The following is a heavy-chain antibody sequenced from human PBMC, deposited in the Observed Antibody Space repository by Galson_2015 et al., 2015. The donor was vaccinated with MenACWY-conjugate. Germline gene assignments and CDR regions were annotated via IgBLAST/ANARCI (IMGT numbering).Heavy chain of an antibody. CDR3: ARTYCGGDSCFYMDV. V-gene: IGHV4-4*01. CDR2: IHHSGSA. CDR1: GGSTSSSHW. Sequence: LSLTCAVSGGSTSSSHWWSWVRQPPERGLEWIGEIHHSGSANYNPSLESRVTISVDESKTQFSLRVSAVTAADTAVYFCARTYCGGDSCFYMDVWGRGTTVIVSS. J-gene: IGHJ6*03. D-gene: IGHD2-21*01.